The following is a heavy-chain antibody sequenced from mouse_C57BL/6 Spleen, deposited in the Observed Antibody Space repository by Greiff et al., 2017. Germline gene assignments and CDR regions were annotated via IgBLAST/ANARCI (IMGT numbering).Heavy chain of an antibody. D-gene: IGHD3-1*01. J-gene: IGHJ4*01. CDR2: INYDGSCT. Sequence: EVHLLESEAGLVQPGSSMKLSCTASGFTFSDYYMAWVRQIPEKGLEWVANINYDGSCTYYLDSFKSRFIISRDNEKNILYLQVSSVKSEDTAAYYCARGARSMDDWGQGTSVTVSS. V-gene: IGHV5-16*01. CDR1: GFTFSDYY. CDR3: ARGARSMDD.